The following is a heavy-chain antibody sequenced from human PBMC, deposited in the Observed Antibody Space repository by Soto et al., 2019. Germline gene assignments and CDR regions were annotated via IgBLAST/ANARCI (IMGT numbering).Heavy chain of an antibody. J-gene: IGHJ4*02. CDR3: ARERTVAGNDY. D-gene: IGHD6-19*01. Sequence: QVQLVQSGAEVKKPGASVKVSCKASGYTFTSYDINWVRQATGQGLEWMGWMNANRGNTGYAQKFQGRVTMTRSTSISTAYMEMRSLRSEDPAVYYCARERTVAGNDYWGQGTLVTVSS. V-gene: IGHV1-8*01. CDR2: MNANRGNT. CDR1: GYTFTSYD.